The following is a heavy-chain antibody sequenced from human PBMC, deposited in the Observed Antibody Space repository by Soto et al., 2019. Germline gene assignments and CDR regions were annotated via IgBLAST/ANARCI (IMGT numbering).Heavy chain of an antibody. CDR2: IIPIFGTA. J-gene: IGHJ5*02. D-gene: IGHD3-10*01. Sequence: QVQLVQSGAEVKKPGSSVKVSCKASGGTFSSYAISWVRQAPGQWLEWMGGIIPIFGTANYAKKVQGRVTITADEYTRTAYMELSSLRSEDTAVYYCARDRSGTMVRGVINWFDPWGQGTLVTVSS. CDR1: GGTFSSYA. CDR3: ARDRSGTMVRGVINWFDP. V-gene: IGHV1-69*01.